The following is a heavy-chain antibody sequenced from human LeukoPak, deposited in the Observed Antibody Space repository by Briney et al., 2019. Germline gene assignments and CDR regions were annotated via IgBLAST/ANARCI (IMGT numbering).Heavy chain of an antibody. CDR2: IYYSGST. V-gene: IGHV4-30-4*08. D-gene: IGHD4-11*01. CDR1: GGSISSGDYY. Sequence: PSETLSLTCTVSGGSISSGDYYWGWIRQPPGKGLEWIGYIYYSGSTYYNPSLKSRVTISVDTSKNQFSLKLSSVTAADTAVYYCAAEGVTRGYYYYMDVWGKGTTVTVSS. J-gene: IGHJ6*03. CDR3: AAEGVTRGYYYYMDV.